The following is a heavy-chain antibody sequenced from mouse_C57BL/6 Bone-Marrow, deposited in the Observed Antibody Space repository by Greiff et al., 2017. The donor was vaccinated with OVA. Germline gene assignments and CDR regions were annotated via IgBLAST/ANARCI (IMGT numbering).Heavy chain of an antibody. Sequence: QVQLQQPGAELVKPGASVKMSCKASGYTFTSYWITWVKQRPGQGLEWIGDMYPGSGSTNYNEKFKSKATLTVDTSSSTAYMQLSSLTSEDSAVYYCARLRSGDWYFDVWGTGTTVTVSS. CDR2: MYPGSGST. J-gene: IGHJ1*03. CDR1: GYTFTSYW. V-gene: IGHV1-55*01. CDR3: ARLRSGDWYFDV. D-gene: IGHD1-1*01.